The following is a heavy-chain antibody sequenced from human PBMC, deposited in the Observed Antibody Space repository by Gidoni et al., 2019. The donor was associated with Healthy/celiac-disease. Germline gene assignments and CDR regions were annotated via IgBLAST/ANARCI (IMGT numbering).Heavy chain of an antibody. V-gene: IGHV3-73*02. Sequence: EVQLVESGGGLVQPGGALKPSCAAPGFTFRGSAMHWVRQASGKGLEWVGRIRSKANSYATAYAASVKGRFTISRDDSKNTAYLQMNSLKTEDTAVYYCTRHLRGGSWHTYYMDVWGKGTTVTVSS. D-gene: IGHD2-15*01. CDR2: IRSKANSYAT. J-gene: IGHJ6*03. CDR1: GFTFRGSA. CDR3: TRHLRGGSWHTYYMDV.